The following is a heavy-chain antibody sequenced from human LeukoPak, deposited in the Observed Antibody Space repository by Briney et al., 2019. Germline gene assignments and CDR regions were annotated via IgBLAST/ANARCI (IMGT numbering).Heavy chain of an antibody. D-gene: IGHD2-15*01. CDR3: ARDIKLLPNMARTPDY. Sequence: ASVKVSCKASGYTFTGYYMHWVRQAPGQGLEWMGWINPNSGGTNYAQKFQGRVTMTRDTSISTAYMELSRLRSDDTAVYYCARDIKLLPNMARTPDYWGQGTLITVSS. V-gene: IGHV1-2*02. J-gene: IGHJ4*02. CDR2: INPNSGGT. CDR1: GYTFTGYY.